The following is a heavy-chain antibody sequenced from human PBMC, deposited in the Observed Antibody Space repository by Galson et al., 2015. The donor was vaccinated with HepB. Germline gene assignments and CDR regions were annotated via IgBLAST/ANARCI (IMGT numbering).Heavy chain of an antibody. CDR2: ISGYNDNT. D-gene: IGHD1/OR15-1a*01. CDR1: GYTFTSYA. V-gene: IGHV1-18*01. Sequence: SVKVSCKASGYTFTSYALSWVRQAPGQGLEWMGWISGYNDNTNYAQKFQGRVTMTTETSTSAAYMELRSLRSDDTAVYYCARNTADKGAFDVWGQGTLVTVSS. CDR3: ARNTADKGAFDV. J-gene: IGHJ3*01.